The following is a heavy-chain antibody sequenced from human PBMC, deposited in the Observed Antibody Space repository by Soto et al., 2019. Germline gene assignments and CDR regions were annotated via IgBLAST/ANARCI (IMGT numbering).Heavy chain of an antibody. D-gene: IGHD3-9*01. CDR1: GYTFTGYY. CDR3: ARDGNDILTGYYRNPYYYYGMDV. V-gene: IGHV1-2*04. J-gene: IGHJ6*02. CDR2: INPSSGGT. Sequence: ASVKVSCKAPGYTFTGYYMHWVRQAPGQGLEWMGWINPSSGGTNYAQKFQGWVTMTRDTSISTAYMELSRLRSDDTAVYYCARDGNDILTGYYRNPYYYYGMDVWGQGTTVTVSS.